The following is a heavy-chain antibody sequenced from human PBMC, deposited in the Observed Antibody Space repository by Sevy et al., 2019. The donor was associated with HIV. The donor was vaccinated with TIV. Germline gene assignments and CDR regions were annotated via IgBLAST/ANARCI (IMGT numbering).Heavy chain of an antibody. Sequence: GGSLRLSCAASGFTFSKYSMSWVRQPPGKGLEWVSTLSFGCGEINHADSVKGGFTISRDNSKNSLYLQMNNLRAEDTAVYYCAREGCTKPHDYWGQGTLVTVSS. CDR2: LSFGCGEI. V-gene: IGHV3-23*01. D-gene: IGHD2-8*01. CDR3: AREGCTKPHDY. J-gene: IGHJ4*02. CDR1: GFTFSKYS.